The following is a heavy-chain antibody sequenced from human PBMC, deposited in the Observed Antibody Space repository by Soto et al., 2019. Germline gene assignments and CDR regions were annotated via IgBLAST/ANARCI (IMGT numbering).Heavy chain of an antibody. CDR3: ARDWGHIVVVTAIPFGWFDP. D-gene: IGHD2-21*02. CDR2: ISAYNGNT. J-gene: IGHJ5*02. V-gene: IGHV1-18*01. CDR1: GYTFTSYG. Sequence: EASVKVSCKASGYTFTSYGISWVRQAPGQGLEGMGWISAYNGNTSYAQRLQGRVTMTTDTSTSTAYMELRSLRSDDTAVYYCARDWGHIVVVTAIPFGWFDPWGQGTLVTVSS.